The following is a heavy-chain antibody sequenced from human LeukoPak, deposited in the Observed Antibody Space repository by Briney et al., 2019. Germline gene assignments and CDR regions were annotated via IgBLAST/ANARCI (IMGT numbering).Heavy chain of an antibody. D-gene: IGHD7-27*01. CDR3: ARVVWGGDFHYSLDV. J-gene: IGHJ6*03. V-gene: IGHV4-30-2*01. Sequence: SETLSLTCTVSGGSISSGSYYWSWIRQPPGKGLEWIGYIYHSGSTYYNPSLKSRVTISVDTSKNQFSLKLSSVTAADTAVYYCARVVWGGDFHYSLDVWGKGTTVIVSS. CDR1: GGSISSGSYY. CDR2: IYHSGST.